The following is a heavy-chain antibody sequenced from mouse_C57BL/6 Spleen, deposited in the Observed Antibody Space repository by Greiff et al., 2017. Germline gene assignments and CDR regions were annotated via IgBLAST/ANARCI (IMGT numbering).Heavy chain of an antibody. V-gene: IGHV2-5*01. J-gene: IGHJ1*03. CDR1: GFSLTSYG. Sequence: QVQLQQSGPGLVQPSQSLYITCTVSGFSLTSYGVHWVRQSPGKGLEWLGVICRGGSTDNYAAFMSRLSITKDNSKSQVFFKMNSLQADDTAIYCCAPTGTYWYFDVWGTGTTVTVSS. D-gene: IGHD4-1*02. CDR3: APTGTYWYFDV. CDR2: ICRGGST.